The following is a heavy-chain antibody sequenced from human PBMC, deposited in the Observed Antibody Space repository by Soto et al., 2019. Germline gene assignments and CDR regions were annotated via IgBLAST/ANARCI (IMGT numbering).Heavy chain of an antibody. CDR3: AKPGYSSSAFDY. V-gene: IGHV3-64D*08. CDR1: GFDFSNYA. D-gene: IGHD6-13*01. CDR2: ISSDGGNT. J-gene: IGHJ4*02. Sequence: GGSLRLSCSASGFDFSNYAMHWVRQAPEKGLEYLSTISSDGGNTFYAGSVQGRFTISRDNSKNTLFLQMSSLRTEDTAVYYCAKPGYSSSAFDYRGQRALVIVSS.